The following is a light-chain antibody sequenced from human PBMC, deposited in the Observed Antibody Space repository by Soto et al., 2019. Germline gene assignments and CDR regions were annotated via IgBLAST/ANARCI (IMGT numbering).Light chain of an antibody. J-gene: IGKJ4*01. V-gene: IGKV3-11*01. CDR2: DAS. CDR1: QSVGSY. CDR3: QQRTNWPPVT. Sequence: EIVLTQSPATLSLSPGERATLSCRASQSVGSYLAWYQQKPGQAPRLLIYDASTRATGITARFSGSGSGTDFTLPISSLEPEDFAVYFCQQRTNWPPVTFGGGTKVEIK.